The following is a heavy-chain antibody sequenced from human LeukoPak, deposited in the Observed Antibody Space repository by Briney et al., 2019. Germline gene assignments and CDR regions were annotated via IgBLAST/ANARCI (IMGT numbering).Heavy chain of an antibody. V-gene: IGHV3-23*01. CDR3: AKPLHDYGDSYFDY. Sequence: GGSLRLSCAASGFTFSIYAMTWVRQAPGKGLEWVSAIGGRGGKTYYAGSVKGRFTISRDNSKNTLYLQMNSLRAEDTAVYYCAKPLHDYGDSYFDYWGQGTLVTVSS. J-gene: IGHJ4*02. CDR2: IGGRGGKT. CDR1: GFTFSIYA. D-gene: IGHD4-17*01.